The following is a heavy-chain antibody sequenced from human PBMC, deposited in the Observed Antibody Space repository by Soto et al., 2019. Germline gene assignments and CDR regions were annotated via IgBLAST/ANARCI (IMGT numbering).Heavy chain of an antibody. Sequence: GVSVTLSCQASGYTFTRYAMHLVRQAPGQRLEWMGWINAYNGNTNYAQKLQGRVTMTTDTSTSTAYMELRSLRSDDTAVYYCARDGGVQARFDPWGQGTLVTVS. V-gene: IGHV1-18*01. CDR2: INAYNGNT. CDR1: GYTFTRYA. CDR3: ARDGGVQARFDP. J-gene: IGHJ5*02. D-gene: IGHD2-8*02.